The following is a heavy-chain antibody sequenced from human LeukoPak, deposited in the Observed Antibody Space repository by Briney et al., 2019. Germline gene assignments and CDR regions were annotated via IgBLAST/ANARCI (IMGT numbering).Heavy chain of an antibody. CDR1: GFTFSSHN. V-gene: IGHV3-21*01. CDR3: ARGPGIAAYYFDY. D-gene: IGHD6-25*01. J-gene: IGHJ4*02. CDR2: ISTSSSYI. Sequence: GGSLRLSCAASGFTFSSHNMNWVRQAPGKGLEWVSSISTSSSYIYYADSVKGRFTISRDNAKNSLYLQMNSLRAEDTAVYYCARGPGIAAYYFDYWGQGTLVTVSS.